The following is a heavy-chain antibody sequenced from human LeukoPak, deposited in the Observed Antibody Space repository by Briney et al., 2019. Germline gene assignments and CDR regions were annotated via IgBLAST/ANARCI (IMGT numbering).Heavy chain of an antibody. J-gene: IGHJ4*02. CDR1: GGTFSSYA. V-gene: IGHV1-69*05. D-gene: IGHD2-2*01. CDR3: AAAIVPAAFDY. Sequence: ASVKVSCKASGGTFSSYAISWVRQAPGQGLEGMGGIIPIFGTANYAQKFQGRVTITTDESTSTAYMELSSLRSEDTAVYYCAAAIVPAAFDYWGQGTLVTVSS. CDR2: IIPIFGTA.